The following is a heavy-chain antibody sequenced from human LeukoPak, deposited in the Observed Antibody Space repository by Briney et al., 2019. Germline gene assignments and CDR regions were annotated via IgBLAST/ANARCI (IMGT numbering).Heavy chain of an antibody. CDR3: ARVGAASDFDY. Sequence: SETPSLTCAVYGGSFSGYYWSWIRQPPGKGLEWIGEINHSGSTNYNPSLKSRVTISVDTSKNQFSLKLSSVTAADTAVYYCARVGAASDFDYWGQETWSPSPQ. D-gene: IGHD3-10*01. J-gene: IGHJ4*01. CDR1: GGSFSGYY. CDR2: INHSGST. V-gene: IGHV4-34*01.